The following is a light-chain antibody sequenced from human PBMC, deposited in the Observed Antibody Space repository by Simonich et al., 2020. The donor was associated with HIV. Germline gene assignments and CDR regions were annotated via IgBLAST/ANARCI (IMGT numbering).Light chain of an antibody. CDR1: QSISSV. J-gene: IGKJ1*01. CDR3: QQYNTYPRT. CDR2: KAS. V-gene: IGKV1-5*03. Sequence: DSQMPQSPSTLSASVGERVTITCRANQSISSVLAWYQQKPGKAPKLLIYKASSLESGVPSRFSGRGSGTEFTLTISSLQPEDFATYYCQQYNTYPRTFGQGTKVEI.